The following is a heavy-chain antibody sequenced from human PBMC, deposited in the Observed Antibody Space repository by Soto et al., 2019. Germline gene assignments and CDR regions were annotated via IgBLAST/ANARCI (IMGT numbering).Heavy chain of an antibody. CDR3: ANEVDVAFSSLQYGMDV. V-gene: IGHV3-30*14. CDR1: GFTFNNFA. CDR2: ISYDGTYK. J-gene: IGHJ6*02. D-gene: IGHD5-12*01. Sequence: GGSLRLSCAASGFTFNNFAMHWVRQAPGKGLEWVAFISYDGTYKYYADSVRGRFTVYRDNSKSTLFLQMNSLKIEDTAVYVCANEVDVAFSSLQYGMDVWGQGTTVTVSS.